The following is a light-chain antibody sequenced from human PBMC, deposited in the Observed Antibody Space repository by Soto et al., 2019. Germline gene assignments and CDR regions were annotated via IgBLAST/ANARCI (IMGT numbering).Light chain of an antibody. CDR1: QSVSSY. J-gene: IGKJ3*01. V-gene: IGKV3-11*01. CDR2: DAS. CDR3: QQRSNWPPFT. Sequence: LTQSPSFLSASVGDRVTITCRASQSVSSYLAWYQQKPGQAPRLLIYDASNRATGIPARFSGSGSGTDFTLTISSLEPEDFAVYYCQQRSNWPPFTFGPGTKVDIK.